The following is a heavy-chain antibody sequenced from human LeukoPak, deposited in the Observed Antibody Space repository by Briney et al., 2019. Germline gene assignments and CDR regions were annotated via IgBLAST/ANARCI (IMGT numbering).Heavy chain of an antibody. J-gene: IGHJ4*02. V-gene: IGHV4-59*01. CDR2: IYYSGST. D-gene: IGHD3-9*01. Sequence: SETLSLTCTVSGGSISSYYWSWIRQPPGKGLEWIGYIYYSGSTNYNPSFGSRVTVSLEMSKNQFPLTLTSVTAADTAVYYCARDPGDTDWYNFDFWGQGILVTVSS. CDR3: ARDPGDTDWYNFDF. CDR1: GGSISSYY.